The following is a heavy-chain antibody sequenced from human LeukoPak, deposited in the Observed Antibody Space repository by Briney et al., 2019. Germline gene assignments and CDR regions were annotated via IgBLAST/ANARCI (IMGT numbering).Heavy chain of an antibody. CDR1: GGAITSYY. CDR2: IYSNENT. Sequence: PSETLSLNCTVPGGAITSYYWSWIRQPAGKGLEWIGRIYSNENTNYNPSLKSRVTMSVDTSKNQFSLKLSSVTAADTAVYHCAVGGTTPYYFDDWGQGTLVTVSS. D-gene: IGHD2-15*01. CDR3: AVGGTTPYYFDD. J-gene: IGHJ4*02. V-gene: IGHV4-4*07.